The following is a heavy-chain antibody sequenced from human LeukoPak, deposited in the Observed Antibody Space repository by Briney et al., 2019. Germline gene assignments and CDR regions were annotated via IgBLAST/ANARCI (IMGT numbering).Heavy chain of an antibody. Sequence: GGSLRLSCAASGFTFSRYAMNWVRQAPGKGLEWVSSISTTSSSSYIHYADSMKGRFTISRDNAKSSLYLQMNSLRAEDTAVHYCARVMAGYSYMDVWGKGTTVTVSS. V-gene: IGHV3-21*01. CDR3: ARVMAGYSYMDV. J-gene: IGHJ6*03. D-gene: IGHD3-10*01. CDR1: GFTFSRYA. CDR2: ISTTSSSSYI.